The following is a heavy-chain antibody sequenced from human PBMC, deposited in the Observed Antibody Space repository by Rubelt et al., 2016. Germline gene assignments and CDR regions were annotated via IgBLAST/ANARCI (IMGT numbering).Heavy chain of an antibody. D-gene: IGHD3-3*01. J-gene: IGHJ4*02. Sequence: DGSNKYYADSVKGRFTISRDNSKNTLYLQMNSLRAEDTAVYYCAKIAITIFGVVSYDLYYFDYWGQGTLVTVSS. V-gene: IGHV3-33*06. CDR2: DGSNK. CDR3: AKIAITIFGVVSYDLYYFDY.